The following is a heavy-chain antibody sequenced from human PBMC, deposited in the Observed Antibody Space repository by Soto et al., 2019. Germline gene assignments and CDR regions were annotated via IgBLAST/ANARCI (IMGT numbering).Heavy chain of an antibody. CDR3: ARDIYYDSSGTNWFDP. J-gene: IGHJ5*02. Sequence: PSETLSLTCTVSGGSISSYYWSWIRQPPGQGLEWIGYIYYSGSTYYNPSLKSRVTISVDTSKNQFSLKLSSVTAADTAVYYCARDIYYDSSGTNWFDPWGQGTLVTVSS. V-gene: IGHV4-59*12. CDR1: GGSISSYY. CDR2: IYYSGST. D-gene: IGHD3-22*01.